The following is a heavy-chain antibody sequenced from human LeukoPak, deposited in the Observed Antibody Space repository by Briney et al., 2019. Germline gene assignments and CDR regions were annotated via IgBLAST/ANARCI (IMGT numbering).Heavy chain of an antibody. J-gene: IGHJ4*02. CDR2: INPNSGGT. V-gene: IGHV1-2*02. Sequence: ASVKVSCKASGYTFTGYYMDWVRQAPGQGLEGMGLINPNSGGTNYAQKFQGRVTMTRDTSISTAYMELSRLRSDDTAVYYCARDRTRTGYSSGWYHDYWGQGTLVTVSS. CDR3: ARDRTRTGYSSGWYHDY. CDR1: GYTFTGYY. D-gene: IGHD6-19*01.